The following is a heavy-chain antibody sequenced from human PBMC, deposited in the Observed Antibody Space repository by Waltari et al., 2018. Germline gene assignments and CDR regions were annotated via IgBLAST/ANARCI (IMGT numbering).Heavy chain of an antibody. D-gene: IGHD3-22*01. CDR1: GGSISSYY. CDR2: IYYSGRT. CDR3: ARESSGYSRYFDY. Sequence: QVQLQESGPGLVKPSETLSLTCTVPGGSISSYYWSGIRQPPGQGLEWIGYIYYSGRTNYNPSLKSRVTISVDTSKNQFSLKLSSVTAADTAVYYCARESSGYSRYFDYWGQGTLVTVSS. J-gene: IGHJ4*02. V-gene: IGHV4-59*01.